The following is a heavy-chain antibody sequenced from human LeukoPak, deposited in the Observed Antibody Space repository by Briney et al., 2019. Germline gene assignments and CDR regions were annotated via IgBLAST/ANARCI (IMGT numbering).Heavy chain of an antibody. J-gene: IGHJ4*02. CDR1: GYSFTSQA. CDR2: IKPSGGST. V-gene: IGHV1-46*01. CDR3: ARDDGYNFDY. D-gene: IGHD5-24*01. Sequence: ASVKVSWKASGYSFTSQAINWVRQAPGQGLQWMGIIKPSGGSTSYAQRFQGRVTMTRDTSTSTVYMELSSLRSEDTAVYYCARDDGYNFDYWGQGTLVTVSS.